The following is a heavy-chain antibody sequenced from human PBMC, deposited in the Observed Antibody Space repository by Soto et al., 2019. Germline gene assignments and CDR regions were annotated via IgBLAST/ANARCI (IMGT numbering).Heavy chain of an antibody. CDR2: IWYDGSNK. D-gene: IGHD3-3*01. CDR3: ARGYDFWSGYYYGMDV. V-gene: IGHV3-33*01. J-gene: IGHJ6*02. Sequence: QVQLVESGGGVVQPGRSLRLSCAASGFTFSSYGMHWVRQAPGKGLEWVAVIWYDGSNKYYADSVKGRFTISRDNSKNTLYLQINSLRAEDTAVYYCARGYDFWSGYYYGMDVWGQGTTVTVSS. CDR1: GFTFSSYG.